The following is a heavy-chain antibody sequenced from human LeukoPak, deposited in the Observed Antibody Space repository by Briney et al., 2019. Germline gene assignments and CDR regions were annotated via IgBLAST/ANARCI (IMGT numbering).Heavy chain of an antibody. CDR3: ASSSPAPRSMDV. CDR2: IIPILGIA. CDR1: VGTFSSYA. V-gene: IGHV1-69*04. J-gene: IGHJ6*02. Sequence: SVNVSCKASVGTFSSYAISWVRQAPGQGLEWMGRIIPILGIANYAQKFQGRVTITADKSTSTAYMELSSLRSEDTAVYYCASSSPAPRSMDVWGQGTTVTVSS.